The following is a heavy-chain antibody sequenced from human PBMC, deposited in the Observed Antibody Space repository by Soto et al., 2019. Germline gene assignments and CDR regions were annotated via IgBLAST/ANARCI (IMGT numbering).Heavy chain of an antibody. CDR3: AKGGSGSYSNAFDI. CDR2: IYYSGST. CDR1: GGSTSSSSYY. D-gene: IGHD3-10*01. J-gene: IGHJ3*02. Sequence: SETLSLTCTVSGGSTSSSSYYWGWIRQPPGKGLEWIGSIYYSGSTYYNPSLKSRVTISVDTSKNQFSLKLSSVTAADTAVYYCAKGGSGSYSNAFDIWGQGTMVTVSS. V-gene: IGHV4-39*01.